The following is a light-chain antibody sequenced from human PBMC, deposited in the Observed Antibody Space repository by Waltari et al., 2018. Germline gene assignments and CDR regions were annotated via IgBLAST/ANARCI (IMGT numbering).Light chain of an antibody. V-gene: IGKV1-5*03. Sequence: DIQMTQSPSTLSASVGDRVTITCRASQTISNWLAWYQQKPGKATKLLIYKAASLESGVPSRFSGSGSGTEFTLTISSLQPDDFATYYCQQYNSLWTFGQGTKVEIK. CDR1: QTISNW. CDR2: KAA. J-gene: IGKJ1*01. CDR3: QQYNSLWT.